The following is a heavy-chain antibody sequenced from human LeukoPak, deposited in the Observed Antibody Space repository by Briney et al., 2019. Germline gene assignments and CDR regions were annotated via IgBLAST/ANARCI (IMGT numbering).Heavy chain of an antibody. CDR1: GFTFRSYG. CDR2: ISGSGSGGST. D-gene: IGHD5-24*01. CDR3: AKSGYNRFDY. J-gene: IGHJ4*02. Sequence: GGSLRLSCAASGFTFRSYGMNWVRQAPGKGLEWVSSISGSGSGGSTYYADSVKGRFTISRDNSKNTLYLQMNSLRAEDTAVYYCAKSGYNRFDYWGQGTLVTVSS. V-gene: IGHV3-23*01.